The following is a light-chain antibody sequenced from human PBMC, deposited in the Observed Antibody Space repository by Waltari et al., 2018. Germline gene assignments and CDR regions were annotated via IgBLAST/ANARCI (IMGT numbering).Light chain of an antibody. CDR3: CSYAGSNTWV. J-gene: IGLJ3*02. Sequence: QSALTQPGSVSGSPGQSVTISCTGTSSDVGGYTYVSWYQQHPGKAPKLMIYDVNKRPGGVTDRFSGYTSGNTASLTISGLQTEEAAYYYCCSYAGSNTWVFGGGTKLTVL. CDR1: SSDVGGYTY. V-gene: IGLV2-11*01. CDR2: DVN.